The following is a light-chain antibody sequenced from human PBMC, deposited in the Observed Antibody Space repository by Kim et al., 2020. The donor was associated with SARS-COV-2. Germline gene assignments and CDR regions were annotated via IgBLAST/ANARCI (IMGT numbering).Light chain of an antibody. J-gene: IGLJ3*02. CDR2: EVN. Sequence: QSALTQPASVSGSPAQSITISCTGTNSDVGTYNLVSWYQQHPGKAPKLMIYEVNNRPSGVSDRFSGSKSGNTASLTISGLQAEDEADYYCSSYAGSGLGVFGGGTKVTVL. V-gene: IGLV2-23*02. CDR3: SSYAGSGLGV. CDR1: NSDVGTYNL.